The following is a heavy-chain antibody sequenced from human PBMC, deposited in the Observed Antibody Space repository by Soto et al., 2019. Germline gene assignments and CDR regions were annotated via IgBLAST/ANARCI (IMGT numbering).Heavy chain of an antibody. V-gene: IGHV5-51*01. CDR3: ASRGRVGVAGSVFDI. J-gene: IGHJ3*02. D-gene: IGHD6-19*01. CDR2: IYPGDSDT. CDR1: GYSFLEYY. Sequence: PGQSLRNSWKGSGYSFLEYYIGWVRQMPEKDLEWMAIIYPGDSDTRYSPSFEGQVTISADKFISTAYLQWRSLKASDSAMYYCASRGRVGVAGSVFDIWGQGTMVTVSS.